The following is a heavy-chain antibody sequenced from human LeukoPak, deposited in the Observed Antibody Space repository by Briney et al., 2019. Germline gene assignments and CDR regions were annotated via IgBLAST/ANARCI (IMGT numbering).Heavy chain of an antibody. D-gene: IGHD5-18*01. J-gene: IGHJ4*02. CDR1: GYSISSGYF. CDR3: ARDRGADTASTD. V-gene: IGHV4-38-2*02. Sequence: SETLSLTCTVSGYSISSGYFWGWIRQPPGKGLEWIGTMYHSGGTYYNPSLKSRVTISVDTSRNQFSLRLSSVTAADTAMYYCARDRGADTASTDWGQGTLVTVSS. CDR2: MYHSGGT.